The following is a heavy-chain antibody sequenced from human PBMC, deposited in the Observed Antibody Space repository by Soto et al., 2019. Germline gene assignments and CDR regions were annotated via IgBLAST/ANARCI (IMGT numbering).Heavy chain of an antibody. V-gene: IGHV3-48*02. CDR3: ARERSTGGGGDFLDY. D-gene: IGHD2-21*02. CDR1: GFTFSSYS. CDR2: ISYSSYSSSTI. Sequence: GGSLRLSCAASGFTFSSYSMNWVRQAPGKGLEWVSYISYSSYSSSTIYYADSVKGRFTISRDNAKNSLFLQMNSLRDDDTAVYYCARERSTGGGGDFLDYWGPGTLVTVSS. J-gene: IGHJ4*02.